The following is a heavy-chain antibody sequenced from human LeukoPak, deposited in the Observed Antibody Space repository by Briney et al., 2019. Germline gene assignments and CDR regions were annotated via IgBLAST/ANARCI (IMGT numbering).Heavy chain of an antibody. CDR2: VHYNGST. CDR1: GGTMSRYY. CDR3: ARVRYGSGSYYFDN. D-gene: IGHD3-10*01. Sequence: PSETLSLTCTVSGGTMSRYYWSWIRQPTGKRLEWIGFVHYNGSTSYNPSLKSRVTISIDTSKNQFSLKVTSVTAADTAVYYCARVRYGSGSYYFDNWGQGTLVTVSS. J-gene: IGHJ4*02. V-gene: IGHV4-59*08.